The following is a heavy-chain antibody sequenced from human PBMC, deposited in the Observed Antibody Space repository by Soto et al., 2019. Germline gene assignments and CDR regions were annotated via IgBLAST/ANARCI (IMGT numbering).Heavy chain of an antibody. Sequence: HPGGSLRLSCAVSGFIFSDYYMDWVRQVPGKGLEWVGRTRNKANSYSTEYAASVKGRFTISRDDIKNSLNLQMNSLETEDTAVYYCGRSRGDYPFDYWGQGTLVTVSS. J-gene: IGHJ4*02. CDR1: GFIFSDYY. V-gene: IGHV3-72*01. CDR3: GRSRGDYPFDY. D-gene: IGHD3-16*01. CDR2: TRNKANSYST.